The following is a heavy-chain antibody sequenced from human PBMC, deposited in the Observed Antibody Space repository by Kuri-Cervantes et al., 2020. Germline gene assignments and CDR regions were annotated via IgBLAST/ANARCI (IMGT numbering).Heavy chain of an antibody. J-gene: IGHJ4*02. CDR1: GGSFSGYH. V-gene: IGHV4-34*01. CDR2: INHSGST. CDR3: ARGQAAFDI. D-gene: IGHD6-25*01. Sequence: SQTLSLTCAVSGGSFSGYHWSWIRQPPGKGLEWIGEINHSGSTNYNPSLKSRVTISVDTSKNQFSLKLSSVTAADTAVYYCARGQAAFDIWGQGTLVTVSS.